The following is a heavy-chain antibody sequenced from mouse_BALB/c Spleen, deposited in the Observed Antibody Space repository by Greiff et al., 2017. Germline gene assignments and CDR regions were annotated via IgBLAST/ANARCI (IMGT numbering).Heavy chain of an antibody. CDR1: GFTFSSYT. Sequence: EVNVVESGGGLVQPGGSLKLSCAASGFTFSSYTMSWVRQTPEKRLEWVAYISNGGGSTYYPDTVKGRFTISRDNAKNTLYLQMSSLKSEDTAMYYCARQSMTSAMDYWGQGTSVTVSS. J-gene: IGHJ4*01. V-gene: IGHV5-12-2*01. CDR3: ARQSMTSAMDY. CDR2: ISNGGGST. D-gene: IGHD2-3*01.